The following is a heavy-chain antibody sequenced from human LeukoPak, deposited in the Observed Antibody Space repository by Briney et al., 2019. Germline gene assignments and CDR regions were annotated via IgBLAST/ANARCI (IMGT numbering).Heavy chain of an antibody. CDR3: ARDRESYYDSSGYWNAFDI. D-gene: IGHD3-22*01. CDR2: INPNSGGT. J-gene: IGHJ3*02. Sequence: ASVKVSCKASGYSFTDYFMHWVRQAPGEGLEWMGGINPNSGGTNYAQKFQGRVTMTRDTSITTVYMELSRLRSDDTAVYYCARDRESYYDSSGYWNAFDIWGQGTMVTVSS. CDR1: GYSFTDYF. V-gene: IGHV1-2*02.